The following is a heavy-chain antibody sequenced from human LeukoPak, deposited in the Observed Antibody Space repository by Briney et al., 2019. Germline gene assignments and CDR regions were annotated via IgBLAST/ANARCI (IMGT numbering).Heavy chain of an antibody. CDR1: GFTFSSNA. CDR2: ISNGGVST. J-gene: IGHJ4*02. Sequence: GGSLRLSCAVSGFTFSSNAMSWVRQTPGKGLEWVSAISNGGVSTYYADSVKGRFTISRDNSKKTLYLQMNSLRAEDTAVYYCANRPIGSVSYYGYFDYWGQGTLVTVSS. V-gene: IGHV3-23*01. CDR3: ANRPIGSVSYYGYFDY. D-gene: IGHD3-10*01.